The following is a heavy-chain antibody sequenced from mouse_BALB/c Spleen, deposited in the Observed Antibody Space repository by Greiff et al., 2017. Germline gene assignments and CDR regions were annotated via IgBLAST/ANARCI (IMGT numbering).Heavy chain of an antibody. CDR1: GFTFSSYA. Sequence: EVQVVESGGGLVKPGGSLKLSCAASGFTFSSYAMSWVRQSPEKRLEWVAEISSGGSYTYYPDTVTGRFTISRDNAKNTLYLEMSSLRSEDTAMYYCARYGKRAMDYWGQGTSVTVSS. J-gene: IGHJ4*01. CDR3: ARYGKRAMDY. V-gene: IGHV5-9-4*01. CDR2: ISSGGSYT. D-gene: IGHD2-1*01.